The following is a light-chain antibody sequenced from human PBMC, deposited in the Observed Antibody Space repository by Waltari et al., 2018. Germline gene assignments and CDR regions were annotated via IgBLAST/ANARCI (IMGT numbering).Light chain of an antibody. CDR1: HTITTW. CDR3: HQYNSYSQS. V-gene: IGKV1-5*01. J-gene: IGKJ2*03. CDR2: DAS. Sequence: QMTQSPSTLSASIRDRVAITCRASHTITTWLAWYQQKPGKAPSVLIYDASTLASGVPSRFRGSGSGTEFTLTISSLQPDDFATYYCHQYNSYSQSFGQGTKLEIK.